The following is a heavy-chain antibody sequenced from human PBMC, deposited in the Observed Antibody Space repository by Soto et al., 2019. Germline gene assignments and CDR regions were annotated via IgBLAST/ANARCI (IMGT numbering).Heavy chain of an antibody. J-gene: IGHJ4*02. D-gene: IGHD3-16*01. Sequence: QVQLVQSGAEVKKPGASVKVSCKASGYTFTSYDINWVRQASGQGLEWMGWMSPKSGFTVYTRKFQGRVTMTSNTSISTAHMELSSLRSDDTAVYYCARGLLSGGGALWAQGTLVTVSS. V-gene: IGHV1-8*01. CDR1: GYTFTSYD. CDR2: MSPKSGFT. CDR3: ARGLLSGGGAL.